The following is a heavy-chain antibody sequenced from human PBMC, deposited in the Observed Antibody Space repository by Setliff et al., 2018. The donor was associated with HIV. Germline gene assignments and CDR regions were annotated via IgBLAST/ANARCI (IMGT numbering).Heavy chain of an antibody. J-gene: IGHJ3*01. CDR1: GYRFSSYG. D-gene: IGHD6-13*01. CDR3: ARGLRADGYAFDL. CDR2: INVHNGDT. V-gene: IGHV1-18*01. Sequence: ASVKVSCKASGYRFSSYGITWVRHAPGQGLEWMGWINVHNGDTKFAQRFQDRLTMTTDTSTTTAYMDLRSLRSDDTAVYYCARGLRADGYAFDLWGQGTMVTVSS.